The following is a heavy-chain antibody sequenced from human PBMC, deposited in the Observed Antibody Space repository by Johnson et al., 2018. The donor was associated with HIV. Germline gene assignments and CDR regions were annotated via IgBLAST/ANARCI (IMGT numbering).Heavy chain of an antibody. CDR1: GFTFSSYG. V-gene: IGHV3-30*18. Sequence: QVQLVESGGGVVQPGRSLRLSCAASGFTFSSYGMHWVRQAPGKGLEWVAVISYDGRNTYYADSVKGRCTISRDNSRDTLYLQMKSLRAEDSAVYYCAKGPYSTSFDAFDIWGQGTMVTVSS. CDR3: AKGPYSTSFDAFDI. J-gene: IGHJ3*02. D-gene: IGHD6-6*01. CDR2: ISYDGRNT.